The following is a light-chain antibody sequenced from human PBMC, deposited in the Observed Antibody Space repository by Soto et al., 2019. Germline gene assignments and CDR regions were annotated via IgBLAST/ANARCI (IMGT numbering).Light chain of an antibody. CDR2: KVS. CDR3: SSYSTTTTPQWV. J-gene: IGLJ3*02. CDR1: SNDIGGYNY. V-gene: IGLV2-14*01. Sequence: QSVLTQPASVSGSPGQSITIPCTGSSNDIGGYNYVSWYQQHPGRAPKLVIYKVSDRPSGVSTRFSASKSGNTASLTISGHQAEDEAEYYCSSYSTTTTPQWVFGGGTKLTVL.